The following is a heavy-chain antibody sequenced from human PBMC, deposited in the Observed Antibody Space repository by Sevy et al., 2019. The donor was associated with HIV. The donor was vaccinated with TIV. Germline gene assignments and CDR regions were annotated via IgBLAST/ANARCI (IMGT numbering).Heavy chain of an antibody. CDR1: GFTSGDYI. D-gene: IGHD3-10*01. J-gene: IGHJ6*02. V-gene: IGHV3-49*03. CDR2: IRSKTYGGTT. Sequence: GGSLRLSCTPSGFTSGDYILTWFRQAPGKGLEWVGFIRSKTYGGTTEYAASVKGRITISRDDSKNIAYLRMNSLKTEDTVVYYCTRTSYYYDSGSYFGMDVWGQGTTVTVSS. CDR3: TRTSYYYDSGSYFGMDV.